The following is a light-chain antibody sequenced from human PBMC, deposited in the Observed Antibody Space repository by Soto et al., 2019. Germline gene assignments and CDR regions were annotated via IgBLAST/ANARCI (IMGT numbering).Light chain of an antibody. V-gene: IGLV8-61*01. CDR1: SGSVSTSYF. CDR2: TTN. Sequence: QTVVTQEPSFSVSPGGPVTLTCGLNSGSVSTSYFPSWYQQTPGQAPRTLISTTNTRSSGIPDRFSGSILGNKAALTITGAQAEDASDYYCVLNMGSGISVFGGWTKLTVL. CDR3: VLNMGSGISV. J-gene: IGLJ2*01.